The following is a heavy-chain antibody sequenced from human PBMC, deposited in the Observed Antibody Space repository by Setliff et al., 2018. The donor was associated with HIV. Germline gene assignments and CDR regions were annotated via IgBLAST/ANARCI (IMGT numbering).Heavy chain of an antibody. D-gene: IGHD2-15*01. J-gene: IGHJ3*02. CDR3: AREHCSGGSCNGFDI. Sequence: SETLSLTCAVYGGSLSGYYWSWIRQPPGKGLEWFGEINHSGSTNYNPSLKSRLTISVDTSRNQFSLKLGSVTAADTAMYYCAREHCSGGSCNGFDIWGQGTMVTVSS. CDR1: GGSLSGYY. V-gene: IGHV4-34*01. CDR2: INHSGST.